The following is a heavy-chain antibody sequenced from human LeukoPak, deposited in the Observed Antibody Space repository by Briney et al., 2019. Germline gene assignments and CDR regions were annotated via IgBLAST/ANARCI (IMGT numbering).Heavy chain of an antibody. CDR2: LYSGGTT. CDR1: GFTVNSNY. CDR3: ATLPIVVTSARI. Sequence: PGGSLRLSCAASGFTVNSNYMSWVRQAPGKGLEWVSSLYSGGTTSYADSVRGRFTISRHHSENTLFLQMDSLRTEDTAVYYCATLPIVVTSARIWGQGTSVTVSS. D-gene: IGHD2-15*01. V-gene: IGHV3-53*04. J-gene: IGHJ6*02.